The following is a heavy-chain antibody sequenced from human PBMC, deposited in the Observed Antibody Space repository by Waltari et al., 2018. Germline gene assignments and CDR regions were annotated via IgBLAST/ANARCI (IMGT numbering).Heavy chain of an antibody. CDR1: GVSITSNRLY. CDR2: MSYSGAT. CDR3: ATYIGASIGTAAFDV. D-gene: IGHD5-12*01. V-gene: IGHV4-39*01. J-gene: IGHJ3*01. Sequence: QLQLQESGPGLVKPSETLSLTCSVSGVSITSNRLYWGWIRQPPGQGPEWLATMSYSGATYITPSLKSRVTISRDTSNNQLSLTLRSVTAADTAVYYCATYIGASIGTAAFDVWGQGTMVNVSS.